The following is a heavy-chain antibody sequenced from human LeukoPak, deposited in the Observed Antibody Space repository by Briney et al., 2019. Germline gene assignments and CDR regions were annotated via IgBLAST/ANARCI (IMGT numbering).Heavy chain of an antibody. CDR1: GFTFGDYA. D-gene: IGHD1-26*01. Sequence: GGSLRLSCTASGFTFGDYAMSWVRQAPGKGLEWVGFIRSKAYGGTTEYAASVKGRFTISRDDSKSIAYLQMNSLKTEDTAVYYCTRGPTYSGSCSSGYWGQGTLVTVSS. CDR3: TRGPTYSGSCSSGY. CDR2: IRSKAYGGTT. J-gene: IGHJ4*02. V-gene: IGHV3-49*04.